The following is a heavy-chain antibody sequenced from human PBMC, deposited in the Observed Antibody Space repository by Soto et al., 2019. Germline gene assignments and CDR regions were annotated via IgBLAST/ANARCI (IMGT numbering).Heavy chain of an antibody. D-gene: IGHD6-19*01. CDR1: GGSISSYY. CDR3: ARGRNGSGWYDLDY. V-gene: IGHV4-59*01. Sequence: QVQLQESGPGLVKPSETLSLTCSVSGGSISSYYWSWIRQPPGKGLEWIGYISDSGSTRYNPSLKSRVSISVHSSENQFSLELTSVTAADTAVYDCARGRNGSGWYDLDYWGQGTLVTVSS. CDR2: ISDSGST. J-gene: IGHJ4*02.